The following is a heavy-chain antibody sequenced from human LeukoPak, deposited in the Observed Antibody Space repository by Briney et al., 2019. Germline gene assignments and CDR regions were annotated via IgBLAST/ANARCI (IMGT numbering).Heavy chain of an antibody. D-gene: IGHD3-22*01. CDR3: ACGYYDSSGYRDY. J-gene: IGHJ4*02. V-gene: IGHV3-53*01. CDR1: GFTFSSYA. CDR2: IYSGGST. Sequence: GGSLRLSCAASGFTFSSYAMSWVRQAPGKGLEWVSVIYSGGSTYYADSVKGRFTISRDNSKNTLYLQMNSLRAEDTAVYYCACGYYDSSGYRDYWGQGTLVTVSS.